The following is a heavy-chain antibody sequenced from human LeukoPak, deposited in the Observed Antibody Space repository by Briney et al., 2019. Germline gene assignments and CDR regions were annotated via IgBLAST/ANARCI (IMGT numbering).Heavy chain of an antibody. Sequence: SETLSLTCDASGYSINSGSYWGWIRQPPGKGLEWIGSIYHSGSTYYNASLKSRVSISVDTSRNYFSLKLSSVTAADTAVYFCTRRFSSTTFCHLDLWGRGALVIVSS. CDR2: IYHSGST. CDR1: GYSINSGSY. CDR3: TRRFSSTTFCHLDL. J-gene: IGHJ2*01. V-gene: IGHV4-38-2*01. D-gene: IGHD2/OR15-2a*01.